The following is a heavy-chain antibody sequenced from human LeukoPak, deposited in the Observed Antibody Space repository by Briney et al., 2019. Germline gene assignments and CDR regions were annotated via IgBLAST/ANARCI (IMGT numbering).Heavy chain of an antibody. D-gene: IGHD3-22*01. CDR1: GYTFTNYG. J-gene: IGHJ6*02. CDR2: ISAYNGNT. CDR3: ARRYYYDSSGQSYGMDV. V-gene: IGHV1-18*01. Sequence: ASVKVSCKASGYTFTNYGINWVRQAPGQGLEWMGWISAYNGNTNYAQKLQGRVTMTTDTSTSTAYMELRSLRSDDTAVYYCARRYYYDSSGQSYGMDVWGQETTVTVSS.